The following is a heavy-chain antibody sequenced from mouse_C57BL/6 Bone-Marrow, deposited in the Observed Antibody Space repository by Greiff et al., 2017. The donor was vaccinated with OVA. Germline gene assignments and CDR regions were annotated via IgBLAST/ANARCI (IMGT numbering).Heavy chain of an antibody. CDR3: AKNLLHYFCFAY. CDR1: GYTFTDYY. D-gene: IGHD1-2*01. Sequence: QVHVKQSGAELVRPGASVKLSCKASGYTFTDYYINWVKQRPGQGLEWIARIYPGSGNTYYNEKFKGKATLTAEKSSSTAYMQLSSLTSEDSAVYFCAKNLLHYFCFAYWGQGTLVTVSA. J-gene: IGHJ3*01. V-gene: IGHV1-76*01. CDR2: IYPGSGNT.